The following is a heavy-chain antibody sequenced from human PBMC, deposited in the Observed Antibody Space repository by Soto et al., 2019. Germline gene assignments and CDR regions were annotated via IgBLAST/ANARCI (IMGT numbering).Heavy chain of an antibody. CDR3: ARFSAAGRVFDY. Sequence: GGSRRLSCAAPGTIFSDYDMSWSGQAPGKGLECVSYITSSCKFTNYADSVKGRFTISRDNAKNSVFLQMNSLRADDTAVYYCARFSAAGRVFDYWGQGTLVTVSS. CDR2: ITSSCKFT. V-gene: IGHV3-11*06. D-gene: IGHD6-13*01. CDR1: GTIFSDYD. J-gene: IGHJ4*02.